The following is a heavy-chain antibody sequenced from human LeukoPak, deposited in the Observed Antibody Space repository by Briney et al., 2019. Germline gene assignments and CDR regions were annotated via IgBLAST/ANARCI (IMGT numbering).Heavy chain of an antibody. V-gene: IGHV4-30-4*01. Sequence: SETLSLTCSVSGGSITIGDYYWSWIRQPPGKGLEWIGRTYSSGSTYYNPSFKSRLTMSLDTSKNQFSLKLTSVTVADTAVYYCARDNNGGFDSWGQGTLVIVP. CDR3: ARDNNGGFDS. J-gene: IGHJ4*02. CDR2: TYSSGST. CDR1: GGSITIGDYY. D-gene: IGHD1/OR15-1a*01.